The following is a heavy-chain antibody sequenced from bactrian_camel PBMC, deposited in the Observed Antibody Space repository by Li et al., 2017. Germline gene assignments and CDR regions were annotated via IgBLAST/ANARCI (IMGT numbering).Heavy chain of an antibody. D-gene: IGHD1*01. Sequence: VQLVESGGGSVQLGGSLRLSCTASGYTTATSTKYCLGWFRQSPGKEREGVAAIDTDGTTAYAHSVKGRFTISKDNGKNTLYLQMNGLKPEDTAMYYCAAGARSWCNEYAGFVVWGQGTQVTVS. CDR1: GYTTATSTKYC. CDR3: AAGARSWCNEYAGFVV. J-gene: IGHJ4*01. CDR2: IDTDGTT. V-gene: IGHV3S53*01.